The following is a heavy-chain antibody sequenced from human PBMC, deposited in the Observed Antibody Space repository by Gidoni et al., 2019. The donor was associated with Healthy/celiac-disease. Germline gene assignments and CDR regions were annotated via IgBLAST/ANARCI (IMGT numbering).Heavy chain of an antibody. CDR1: GYSFTSNW. CDR2: IYPGDSDT. V-gene: IGHV5-51*01. CDR3: ATSLFPHYYDSSGYPNAFDI. D-gene: IGHD3-22*01. J-gene: IGHJ3*02. Sequence: EVQLVQSGAEVKKPGESLKISCKGSGYSFTSNWIGWVRQMPGKGLEGMGIIYPGDSDTRYSPSFQGQVTISADKSISTAYLQWSSLKASDTAMYYCATSLFPHYYDSSGYPNAFDIWGQGTMVTVSS.